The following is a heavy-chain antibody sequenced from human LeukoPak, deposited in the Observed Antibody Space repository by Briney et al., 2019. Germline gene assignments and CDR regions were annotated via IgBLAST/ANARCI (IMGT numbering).Heavy chain of an antibody. CDR3: ARGGYSSSRPFDY. CDR2: ISSSSSTI. V-gene: IGHV3-48*01. Sequence: GGSLRLSCAASGFTFSSYSMNWVRQAPGKGLEWVSYISSSSSTIYYADSVKGRFTISRDNAKNSLYLQMNSLRAEDTAVYYCARGGYSSSRPFDYWGQGTLVTVSS. J-gene: IGHJ4*02. D-gene: IGHD6-6*01. CDR1: GFTFSSYS.